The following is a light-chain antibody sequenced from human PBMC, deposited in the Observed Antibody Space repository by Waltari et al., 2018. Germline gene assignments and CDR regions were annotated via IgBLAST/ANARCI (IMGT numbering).Light chain of an antibody. V-gene: IGKV3-20*01. CDR3: QKYGTLPAT. CDR1: QSLSGT. Sequence: ELVLTQSPGTLSFSPGERATLSCRASQSLSGTLAWYQQKPGQAPRLLIYEVSSRASGIPDRFSGSGSRTDFSLTISRLEPEDFAVYYCQKYGTLPATFGQGTKVEFK. J-gene: IGKJ1*01. CDR2: EVS.